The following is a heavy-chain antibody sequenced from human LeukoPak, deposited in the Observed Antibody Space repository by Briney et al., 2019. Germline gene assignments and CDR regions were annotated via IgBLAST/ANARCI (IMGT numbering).Heavy chain of an antibody. J-gene: IGHJ4*02. Sequence: GGSLRLSCAASGFTFSSYAMSWVRQAPGKGLEWVSAISGSGGSTYYADSVKGRFTISRDNSKNTLYLQMNSLRAGDTAVYYCAKLSTMIVVVIDYFDYWGQGTLVTVSS. V-gene: IGHV3-23*01. CDR2: ISGSGGST. D-gene: IGHD3-22*01. CDR3: AKLSTMIVVVIDYFDY. CDR1: GFTFSSYA.